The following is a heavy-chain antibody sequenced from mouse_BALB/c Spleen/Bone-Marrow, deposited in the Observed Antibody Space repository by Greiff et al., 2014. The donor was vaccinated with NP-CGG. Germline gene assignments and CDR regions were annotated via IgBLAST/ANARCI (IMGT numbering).Heavy chain of an antibody. CDR3: TRQYGNYYAMDY. Sequence: QVQLQQSGAELVRPGASVKVSCKASGYTFTSYWINWVKQRPGQGLEWIGNIYPSDSYTNYNQNFKDKAILTVDKSSSTAYMQLSSPTSEDSAVYYCTRQYGNYYAMDYWGQGTSVTVSS. J-gene: IGHJ4*01. CDR2: IYPSDSYT. V-gene: IGHV1-69*02. CDR1: GYTFTSYW. D-gene: IGHD2-10*02.